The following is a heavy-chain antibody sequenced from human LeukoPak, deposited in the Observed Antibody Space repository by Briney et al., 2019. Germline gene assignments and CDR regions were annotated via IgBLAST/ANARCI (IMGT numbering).Heavy chain of an antibody. CDR1: GGSFSGYY. CDR3: ARGPGTWYYY. CDR2: INHRGST. V-gene: IGHV4-34*01. J-gene: IGHJ4*02. D-gene: IGHD6-13*01. Sequence: PSETLSLTCAVYGGSFSGYYWSWIRQPPGKGLEWIGEINHRGSTNYNPSLKSRVTISIDTSKNQFSLKLSSVTAADTAVYYCARGPGTWYYYWGQGTLVTVSS.